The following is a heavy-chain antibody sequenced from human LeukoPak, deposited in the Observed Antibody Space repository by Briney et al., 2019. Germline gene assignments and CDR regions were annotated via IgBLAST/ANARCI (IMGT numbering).Heavy chain of an antibody. Sequence: PGGSQRLSCVASGFTFSSSWMSWVRQAPGKGLEWVANIKQDGSEKSYVESVRGRFTISRDNAKNSLYLQLNSLRAEDTALYYCARDNPPDYWGQGTLVTVSS. CDR1: GFTFSSSW. J-gene: IGHJ4*02. V-gene: IGHV3-7*03. CDR2: IKQDGSEK. CDR3: ARDNPPDY.